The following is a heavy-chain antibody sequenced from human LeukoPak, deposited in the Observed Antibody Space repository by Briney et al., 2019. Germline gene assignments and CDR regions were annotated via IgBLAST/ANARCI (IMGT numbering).Heavy chain of an antibody. D-gene: IGHD6-13*01. CDR2: IYHSGST. V-gene: IGHV4-30-2*01. CDR3: AKAGITSSWYHFDY. CDR1: GGSISSGGYY. J-gene: IGHJ4*02. Sequence: SETLSLTCTVSGGSISSGGYYWSWIRQPPGKGLEWIGYIYHSGSTYYNPSLKSRVTISVDRSKNQFSLKLSSVTAADTAVYYCAKAGITSSWYHFDYWGQGTLVTVSS.